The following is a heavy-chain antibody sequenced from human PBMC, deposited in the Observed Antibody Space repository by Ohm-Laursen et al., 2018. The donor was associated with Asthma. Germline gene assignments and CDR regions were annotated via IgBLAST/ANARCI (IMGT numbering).Heavy chain of an antibody. CDR1: GFTFSSYG. J-gene: IGHJ6*02. V-gene: IGHV3-30-3*01. D-gene: IGHD2-2*02. CDR3: ARDRNPVVPAAKPYYYYGMDV. Sequence: SSLRLSCAASGFTFSSYGMHWVRQAPGKGLEWVALISYDGSNKYYADSVKGRFTISRDTSKNMLSLQMNSLRPEDTAVYYCARDRNPVVPAAKPYYYYGMDVWGQGTTVTVSS. CDR2: ISYDGSNK.